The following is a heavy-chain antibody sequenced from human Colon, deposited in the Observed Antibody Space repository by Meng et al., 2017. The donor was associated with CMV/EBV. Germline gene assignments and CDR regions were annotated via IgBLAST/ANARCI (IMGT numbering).Heavy chain of an antibody. V-gene: IGHV3-21*06. CDR2: ISHSSDI. D-gene: IGHD6-13*01. Sequence: GGFLRLSCAASVFTFSSYSRNWVRQAPGKGLEWVSSISHSSDIYYADSVKGRFTLSRDNAKNSVYLQMNSLTAEDTAVYYCARGWPPDYWGQGTLVTVSS. CDR3: ARGWPPDY. J-gene: IGHJ4*02. CDR1: VFTFSSYS.